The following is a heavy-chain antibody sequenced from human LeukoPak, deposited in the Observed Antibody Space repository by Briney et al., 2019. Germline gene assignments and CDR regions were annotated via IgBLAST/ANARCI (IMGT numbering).Heavy chain of an antibody. CDR1: GFTFSSYA. V-gene: IGHV3-30-3*01. CDR2: ISYDGSNK. J-gene: IGHJ4*02. Sequence: HPGGSLRLSCVASGFTFSSYAMHWVRQAPGKGLEWVAVISYDGSNKYYADSVKGRFTISRDNSKNTLYLQMNSLRAEDTAVYYCAREPIAVASLDYWGQGTLVTVSS. CDR3: AREPIAVASLDY. D-gene: IGHD6-19*01.